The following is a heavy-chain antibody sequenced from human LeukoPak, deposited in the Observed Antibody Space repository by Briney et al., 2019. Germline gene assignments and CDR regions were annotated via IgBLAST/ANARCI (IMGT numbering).Heavy chain of an antibody. CDR3: ARARLGWYGYYYYMDV. J-gene: IGHJ6*03. Sequence: ASVKVSCKASGYTFTGYYMHWVRQAPGQGLEWMGWINPNSGGTNYQGRVTMTTDTSTSTAYMELRSLRSDDTAVYYCARARLGWYGYYYYMDVWGKGTTVTVSS. CDR1: GYTFTGYY. V-gene: IGHV1-2*02. CDR2: INPNSGGT. D-gene: IGHD6-19*01.